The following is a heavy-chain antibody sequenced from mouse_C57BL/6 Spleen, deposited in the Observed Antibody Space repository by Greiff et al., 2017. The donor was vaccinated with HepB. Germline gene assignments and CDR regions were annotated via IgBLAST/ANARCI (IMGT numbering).Heavy chain of an antibody. J-gene: IGHJ1*03. V-gene: IGHV5-17*01. CDR3: ARMRVANWDGGWYFDV. CDR1: GFTFSDYG. Sequence: EVKLMESGGGLVKPGGSLKLSCAASGFTFSDYGMHWVRQAPEKGLEWVAYISSGSSTIYYADTVKGRFTISRDNAKNTLFLQMTSLRSEDTAMYYCARMRVANWDGGWYFDVWGTGTTVTVSS. CDR2: ISSGSSTI. D-gene: IGHD4-1*01.